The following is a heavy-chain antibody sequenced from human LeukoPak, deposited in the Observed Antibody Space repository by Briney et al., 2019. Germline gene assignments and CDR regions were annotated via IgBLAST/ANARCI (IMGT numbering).Heavy chain of an antibody. CDR2: IYYSGST. D-gene: IGHD3-3*01. Sequence: SGTLSLTCTVSGGSISSYYWSWIRQPPGKGLEWIGYIYYSGSTNYNPSLKSRVTISVDTSKNQFSLKLSSVTAADTAVYYCARYGEAGITIFGVVKPIKNWCDPWGLGTLVTVSS. J-gene: IGHJ5*02. V-gene: IGHV4-59*01. CDR3: ARYGEAGITIFGVVKPIKNWCDP. CDR1: GGSISSYY.